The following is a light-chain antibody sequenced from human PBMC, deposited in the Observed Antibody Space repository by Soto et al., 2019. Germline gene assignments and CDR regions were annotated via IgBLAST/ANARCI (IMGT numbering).Light chain of an antibody. J-gene: IGLJ1*01. V-gene: IGLV2-14*01. CDR1: SSDVGGYNY. CDR3: SSYTSTSTLYV. Sequence: QSALTQPPSASGSPGQSVAISCTGTSSDVGGYNYVSWYQQHPGKAPKLMIYEVRNRPSGVSNRFSGSKSGNTASLTISGLQPEDEADYYCSSYTSTSTLYVFGTGTKVTVL. CDR2: EVR.